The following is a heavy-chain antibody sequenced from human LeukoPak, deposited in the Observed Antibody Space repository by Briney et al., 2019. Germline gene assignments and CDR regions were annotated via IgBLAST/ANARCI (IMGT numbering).Heavy chain of an antibody. CDR2: IYTSGST. J-gene: IGHJ4*02. V-gene: IGHV4-4*07. D-gene: IGHD6-19*01. CDR1: GGSISSYY. Sequence: SETLSLTCTVSGGSISSYYWSWIRQPAGKGLEWIGRIYTSGSTNYNPSLKSRVTMSVDTSKNQFYMKLSYVTAADKAVYYCARDLKRGVAVGGEFDYWGRGTLVTVSS. CDR3: ARDLKRGVAVGGEFDY.